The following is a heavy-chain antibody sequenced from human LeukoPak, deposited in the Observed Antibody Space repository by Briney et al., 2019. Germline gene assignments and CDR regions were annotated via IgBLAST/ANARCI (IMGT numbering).Heavy chain of an antibody. V-gene: IGHV6-1*01. Sequence: SQTLSLTCAISGDSVSSISVAWNWIRQSPSRGLECLGRTYYRSKWYNEYAVSVKGRININSDPSKNQFSLQLNSVTPEDTAVYYCALARSEYHYGMDVWGQGATVTVSS. CDR2: TYYRSKWYN. CDR1: GDSVSSISVA. J-gene: IGHJ6*02. CDR3: ALARSEYHYGMDV.